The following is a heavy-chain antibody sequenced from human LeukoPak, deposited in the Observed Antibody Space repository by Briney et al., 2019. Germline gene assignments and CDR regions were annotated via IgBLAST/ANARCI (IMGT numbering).Heavy chain of an antibody. J-gene: IGHJ5*02. CDR1: GFTFSSYA. D-gene: IGHD6-13*01. CDR2: ISGSGGST. V-gene: IGHV3-23*01. Sequence: GGSLTLSCAVSGFTFSSYAMRWVRQAPGKGLEWVSAISGSGGSTYYADSVKGRFTISRDNSKNTLYLQMNSLRAEDTAVYYCAKTYSSSWYGYNWFDPWGQGALVTVSS. CDR3: AKTYSSSWYGYNWFDP.